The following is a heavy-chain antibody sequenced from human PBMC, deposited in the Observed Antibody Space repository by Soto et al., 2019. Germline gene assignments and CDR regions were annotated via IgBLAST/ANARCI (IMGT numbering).Heavy chain of an antibody. CDR1: GFTFSSYA. CDR3: AKDSLAYYYGSGSSDY. J-gene: IGHJ4*02. V-gene: IGHV3-23*01. CDR2: ISGSGGST. Sequence: GGSLRLSCAASGFTFSSYAMSWVRQAPGKGLEWVSAISGSGGSTYYADSVKGRFTISRDNSKNTLYLQMNSLRAEDTAVYYCAKDSLAYYYGSGSSDYWGQGTLVTVSS. D-gene: IGHD3-10*01.